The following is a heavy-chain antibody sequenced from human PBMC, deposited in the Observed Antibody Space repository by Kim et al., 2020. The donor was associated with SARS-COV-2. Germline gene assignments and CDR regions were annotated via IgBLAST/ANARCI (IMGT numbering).Heavy chain of an antibody. D-gene: IGHD5-18*01. Sequence: GESLKISCKGSGYSFTSYWIGWVRQMPGKGLEWMGIIYPGDSDTRYSPSFQGQVTISADKSISTAYLQWSSLKASDTAMYYCERLGRGVDTAMVTGFDYWGQGTLVTVSS. CDR1: GYSFTSYW. V-gene: IGHV5-51*01. CDR3: ERLGRGVDTAMVTGFDY. CDR2: IYPGDSDT. J-gene: IGHJ4*02.